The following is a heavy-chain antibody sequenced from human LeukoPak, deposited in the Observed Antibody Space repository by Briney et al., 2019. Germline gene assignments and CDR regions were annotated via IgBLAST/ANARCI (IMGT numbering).Heavy chain of an antibody. J-gene: IGHJ6*03. CDR3: ARDGNQSYSNYNYYLDV. CDR1: GGSISSSSYY. D-gene: IGHD4-11*01. V-gene: IGHV4-39*07. CDR2: IYYSGST. Sequence: SETLSLTCTVSGGSISSSSYYWGWIRQPPGKGLEWIGSIYYSGSTYYNPSLKSRVTISVDTSKNQFSLKLSSVTAADTAVYYCARDGNQSYSNYNYYLDVWGKGPT.